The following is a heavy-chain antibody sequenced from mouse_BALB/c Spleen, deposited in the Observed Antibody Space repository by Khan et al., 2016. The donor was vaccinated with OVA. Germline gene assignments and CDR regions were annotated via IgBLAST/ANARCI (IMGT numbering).Heavy chain of an antibody. V-gene: IGHV5-6*01. J-gene: IGHJ3*01. CDR2: IRSSGDYT. D-gene: IGHD4-1*01. Sequence: EVELVEPGGDLVKPGGSLKLSCAASGFTFSSYSMSWVRQTLAKRLEWVATIRSSGDYTYYPDSVKGRFTITRDNAENTLYLQMSSRRSEAAAMYDCASHLPGSFAYWHQGTLVTVSA. CDR3: ASHLPGSFAY. CDR1: GFTFSSYS.